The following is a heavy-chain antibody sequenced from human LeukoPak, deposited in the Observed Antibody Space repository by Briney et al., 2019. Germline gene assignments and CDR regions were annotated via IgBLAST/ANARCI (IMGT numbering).Heavy chain of an antibody. D-gene: IGHD3-16*01. CDR1: GFTFSSYA. CDR2: ISHSGGST. CDR3: AREGDYVFDY. V-gene: IGHV3-23*01. Sequence: GGSLRLSCAASGFTFSSYAMSWVRQAPGKGLEWVSRISHSGGSTYYADSVKGRFTISRDNSKNTLYLQMNSLRAEDTAVYYCAREGDYVFDYWGQGALVIVSS. J-gene: IGHJ4*02.